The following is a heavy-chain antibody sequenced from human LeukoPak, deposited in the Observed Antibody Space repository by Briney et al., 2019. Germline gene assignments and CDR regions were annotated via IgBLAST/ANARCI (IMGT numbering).Heavy chain of an antibody. Sequence: ASVKVSCKASGYTFTSYGISWVRQAPGQGLEWMGWISTQNGNTNYAQKFQGRVTMTTHTSTSTDYMELRSLRSDDTAVYYRARGASYVMMTGYSYFDCWGQGTLVTVSS. D-gene: IGHD3-9*01. CDR1: GYTFTSYG. J-gene: IGHJ4*02. CDR3: ARGASYVMMTGYSYFDC. CDR2: ISTQNGNT. V-gene: IGHV1-18*01.